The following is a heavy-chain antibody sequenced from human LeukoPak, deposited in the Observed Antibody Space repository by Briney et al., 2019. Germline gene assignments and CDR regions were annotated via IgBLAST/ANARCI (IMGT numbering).Heavy chain of an antibody. CDR2: ISSSSSYI. Sequence: GGSLRLSCAASGFTFSSYSMNWVRQAPRKGLEWVLSISSSSSYIYYADSVKGRFTISRDNAKNSLYLQMNSLRAEDTAVYYCARGGTMIVVVYFDYWGQGTLVTVSS. D-gene: IGHD3-22*01. V-gene: IGHV3-21*01. CDR1: GFTFSSYS. J-gene: IGHJ4*02. CDR3: ARGGTMIVVVYFDY.